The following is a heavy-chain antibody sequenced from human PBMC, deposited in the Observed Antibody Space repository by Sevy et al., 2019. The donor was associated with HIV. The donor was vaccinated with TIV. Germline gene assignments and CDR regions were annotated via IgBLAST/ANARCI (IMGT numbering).Heavy chain of an antibody. J-gene: IGHJ4*02. CDR2: ISYDGNSK. V-gene: IGHV3-30*18. CDR1: GFTFYTYG. Sequence: GGSLRLSCAASGFTFYTYGMHWVRQAPGKGLEWVAVISYDGNSKDYADSVKGGLTISRDNSKNTLYLQMNSLRAEDTAVYYCAKSYASGNYYNVAKDYWGQGTLVTVSS. CDR3: AKSYASGNYYNVAKDY. D-gene: IGHD3-10*01.